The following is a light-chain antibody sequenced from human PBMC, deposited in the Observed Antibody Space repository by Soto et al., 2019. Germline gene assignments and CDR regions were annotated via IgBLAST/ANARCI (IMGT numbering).Light chain of an antibody. CDR2: TTS. Sequence: IVLTRSPATMSLSPGERATLPCRASQSVSKSLAWYQQKPGQAPRLLIYTTSNRATGIPARFSGSGSRTDFTLTISSLEPEDFAVYYCQQGNNWPIFTFGPGTKVDI. CDR1: QSVSKS. CDR3: QQGNNWPIFT. V-gene: IGKV3-11*01. J-gene: IGKJ3*01.